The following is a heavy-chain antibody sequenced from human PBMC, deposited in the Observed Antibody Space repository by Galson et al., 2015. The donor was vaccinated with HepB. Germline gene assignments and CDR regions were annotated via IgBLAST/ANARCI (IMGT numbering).Heavy chain of an antibody. D-gene: IGHD7-27*01. V-gene: IGHV4-59*01. CDR1: GGSISGYY. Sequence: SETLSLTCTVSGGSISGYYWSWIRQPPGKGLEWIGYIYYSGSTTYSPSLKSRVSISLDTSKNQFSLQLTSVTAADTAVYYCVRTGQNHWGFWGRGTMVTVSS. CDR2: IYYSGST. CDR3: VRTGQNHWGF. J-gene: IGHJ3*01.